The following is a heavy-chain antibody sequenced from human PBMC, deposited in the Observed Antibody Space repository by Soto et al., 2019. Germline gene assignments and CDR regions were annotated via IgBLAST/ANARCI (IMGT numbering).Heavy chain of an antibody. CDR2: INPDGRTI. J-gene: IGHJ6*03. V-gene: IGHV3-74*01. CDR3: ARDEVLRYFDHYYVDV. D-gene: IGHD3-9*01. CDR1: AFSFSTSW. Sequence: QPGGSLRLSCAASAFSFSTSWMHWVRQAPGEGLVWVSRINPDGRTINYADSVKGRFTISRDNAKNTLYLQMNILRVEDTAVYYCARDEVLRYFDHYYVDVWGQGTTVTVSS.